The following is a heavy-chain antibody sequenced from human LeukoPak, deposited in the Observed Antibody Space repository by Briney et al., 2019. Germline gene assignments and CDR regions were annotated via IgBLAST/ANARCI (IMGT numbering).Heavy chain of an antibody. CDR1: GGSFSGYY. CDR2: INHSGST. V-gene: IGHV4-34*01. CDR3: ARAWDIAGYYFDY. J-gene: IGHJ4*02. D-gene: IGHD5-12*01. Sequence: SETLSLTCAVYGGSFSGYYWSWIRQPPGKGLEWIGEINHSGSTNYNPSLKSRVTISVDTSKNQFSLKLSSVTAADTAVYYCARAWDIAGYYFDYWGQGTLVTVSS.